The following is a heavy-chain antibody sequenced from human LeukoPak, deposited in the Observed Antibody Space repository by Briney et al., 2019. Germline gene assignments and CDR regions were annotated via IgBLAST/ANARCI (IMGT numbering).Heavy chain of an antibody. J-gene: IGHJ3*01. CDR3: ARRLPTLPFDF. CDR2: TNHGGST. D-gene: IGHD2-15*01. CDR1: GGSFSGYY. V-gene: IGHV4-34*01. Sequence: SETLSLTCAVYGGSFSGYYWSWIRQPPGKGLEWIGETNHGGSTNYNPSLESRVTISLDTSENQFSLRVSSVTAADTAVYYCARRLPTLPFDFWGQGTMVTVSA.